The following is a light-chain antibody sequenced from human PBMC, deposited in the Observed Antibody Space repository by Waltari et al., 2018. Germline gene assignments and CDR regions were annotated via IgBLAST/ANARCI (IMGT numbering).Light chain of an antibody. V-gene: IGKV2D-29*01. Sequence: VMTQSPPSLSVSPGQPASISCKSSQSLLHSDGKSYLCWYVQKPGQPPQLLTYEASNRFSGVQERFSGSGSGTLFTLKISRVEAEDVGIYYCMQRIQTPVTFGGGTKMEIK. CDR1: QSLLHSDGKSY. J-gene: IGKJ4*01. CDR3: MQRIQTPVT. CDR2: EAS.